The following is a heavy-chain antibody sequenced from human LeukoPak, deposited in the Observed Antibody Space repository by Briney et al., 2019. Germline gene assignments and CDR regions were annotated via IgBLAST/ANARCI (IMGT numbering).Heavy chain of an antibody. CDR1: GGSISSGDYY. V-gene: IGHV4-30-4*01. CDR2: IYYSGST. D-gene: IGHD3-22*01. Sequence: SQTLSLTCTVSGGSISSGDYYWSWIRQPPGKGLEWIGYIYYSGSTNYNPSLKSRVTISVDTSKNQFSLKLSSVTAADTAVYYCAGHYYDSSGYHDAFDIWGQGTMVTVSS. CDR3: AGHYYDSSGYHDAFDI. J-gene: IGHJ3*02.